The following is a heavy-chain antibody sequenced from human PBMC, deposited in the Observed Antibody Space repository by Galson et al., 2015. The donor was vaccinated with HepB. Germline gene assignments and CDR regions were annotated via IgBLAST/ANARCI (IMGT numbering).Heavy chain of an antibody. Sequence: QSGAEVKKPGESLKISCKGSGYSFTSYWIGWVRQMPGKGLEWMGIIYPGDSDTRYSPSFQGQVTISADKSISTAYLQWSSLKASDTAMYYCARLREHYYDSSGSFDYWGQGTLVTVSS. J-gene: IGHJ4*02. CDR1: GYSFTSYW. D-gene: IGHD3-22*01. V-gene: IGHV5-51*01. CDR3: ARLREHYYDSSGSFDY. CDR2: IYPGDSDT.